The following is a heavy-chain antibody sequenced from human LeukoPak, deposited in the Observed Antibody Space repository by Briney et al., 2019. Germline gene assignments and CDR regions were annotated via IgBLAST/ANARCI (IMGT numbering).Heavy chain of an antibody. Sequence: TSVKVSCKASGFTFTSSAMQWVRQARGQRLEWIGWIVVGSGNTNYAQKFQGRVTMTRDTSISTAYMDLSRLRSDDTAVYYCARENQYSSPLLIDYWGQGTLVTVSS. CDR1: GFTFTSSA. CDR3: ARENQYSSPLLIDY. J-gene: IGHJ4*02. CDR2: IVVGSGNT. V-gene: IGHV1-58*02. D-gene: IGHD6-6*01.